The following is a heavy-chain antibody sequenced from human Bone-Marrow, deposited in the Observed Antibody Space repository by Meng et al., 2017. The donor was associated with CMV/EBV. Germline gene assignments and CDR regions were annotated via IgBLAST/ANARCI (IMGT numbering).Heavy chain of an antibody. V-gene: IGHV3-30*04. D-gene: IGHD2-2*02. CDR2: ISYDGSNK. J-gene: IGHJ6*02. CDR1: GFTFSSYA. CDR3: ARVMGPCSSSTSCYTISLGYYGMDV. Sequence: GGSLRLSCAASGFTFSSYAMHWVRQAPGKGLEWVAVISYDGSNKYYADSVKGRFTISRDNSKNTLYLQMNSLRAEDTAVYYCARVMGPCSSSTSCYTISLGYYGMDVWGQGPTVTVSS.